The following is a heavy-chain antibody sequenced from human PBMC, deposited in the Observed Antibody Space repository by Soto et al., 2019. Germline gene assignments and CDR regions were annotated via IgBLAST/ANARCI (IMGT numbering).Heavy chain of an antibody. CDR1: CGSVSSGSYY. V-gene: IGHV4-61*01. J-gene: IGHJ6*02. Sequence: QVQLQESCPGLVKPSETLSLTCTVSCGSVSSGSYYWSWIRQPPGNGLEGIGYIYYSGSTSYNPSPKSRVTRSVDTSKKQFSLELSSVTAADTAVYYCVSLYGSGSSPGTAHGMDVWGPGTTVTVSS. CDR3: VSLYGSGSSPGTAHGMDV. D-gene: IGHD3-10*01. CDR2: IYYSGST.